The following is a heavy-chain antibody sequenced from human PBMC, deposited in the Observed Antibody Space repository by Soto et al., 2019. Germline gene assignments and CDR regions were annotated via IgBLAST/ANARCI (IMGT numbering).Heavy chain of an antibody. J-gene: IGHJ4*02. V-gene: IGHV3-23*01. CDR2: ISGSDGKT. CDR3: ARWSYLDY. CDR1: GFSFGSYA. D-gene: IGHD3-3*01. Sequence: GGSLRLACAASGFSFGSYALSWVRQAPGKGLEWVSTISGSDGKTFYADSVKGRFSISRDTSQNTLYLQMNSLRADDTAIYYCARWSYLDYWGQGTRVTVSS.